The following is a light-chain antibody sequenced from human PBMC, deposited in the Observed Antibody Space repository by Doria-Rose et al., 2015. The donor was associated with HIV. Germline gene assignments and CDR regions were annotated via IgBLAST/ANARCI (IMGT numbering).Light chain of an antibody. J-gene: IGKJ1*01. CDR1: QSVSANY. CDR3: HQYASSRT. CDR2: GAS. V-gene: IGKV3-20*01. Sequence: DIVLTQSPGTLSLSPGERATLSCRASQSVSANYLAWYQQRPGQSPRLLIYGASCRATDISDRFSGSGSVTDFTLTISRLEPEDFAVYYCHQYASSRTFGQGTKVEIK.